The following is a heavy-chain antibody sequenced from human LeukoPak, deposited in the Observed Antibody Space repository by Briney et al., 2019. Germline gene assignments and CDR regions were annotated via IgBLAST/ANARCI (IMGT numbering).Heavy chain of an antibody. D-gene: IGHD6-19*01. CDR3: ARAGIAVAGTIDY. Sequence: GASVKVSCKASGYTFTGYYMHWVRQAPGQGLELMGWINPNSGGTNYAQKFQGRVTMTRDTSISTAYMELSRLRSDDTAVYYCARAGIAVAGTIDYWGQGTLVTVSS. V-gene: IGHV1-2*02. J-gene: IGHJ4*02. CDR2: INPNSGGT. CDR1: GYTFTGYY.